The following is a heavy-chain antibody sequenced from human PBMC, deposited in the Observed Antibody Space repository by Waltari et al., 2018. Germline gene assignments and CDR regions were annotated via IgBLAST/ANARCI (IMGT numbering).Heavy chain of an antibody. D-gene: IGHD1-7*01. Sequence: QVQLQQWGAGLLKPSETLSPTCALYGGSFSGYYWTWIRQPRGKGLEWIGEINHSGSTNYNPSLKSRVTISVDTSKNQFSLKLSSVTAADTAVYYCAREGITGTRVYYYYYGMDVWGQGTTVTVSS. V-gene: IGHV4-34*01. CDR1: GGSFSGYY. CDR3: AREGITGTRVYYYYYGMDV. CDR2: INHSGST. J-gene: IGHJ6*02.